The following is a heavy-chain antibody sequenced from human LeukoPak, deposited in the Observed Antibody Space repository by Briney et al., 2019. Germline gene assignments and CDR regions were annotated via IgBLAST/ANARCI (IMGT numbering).Heavy chain of an antibody. CDR1: GYTFTSYG. J-gene: IGHJ3*02. Sequence: ASVKVSCKASGYTFTSYGISWVRQAPGQGLEWMGWISAGNGNTKYSQKFQGRVTISRDTSASTAYMELSSLRSEDTAAYYCARDLAAAGTSGAFDIWGQGTMVTVSS. CDR2: ISAGNGNT. CDR3: ARDLAAAGTSGAFDI. V-gene: IGHV1-18*01. D-gene: IGHD6-13*01.